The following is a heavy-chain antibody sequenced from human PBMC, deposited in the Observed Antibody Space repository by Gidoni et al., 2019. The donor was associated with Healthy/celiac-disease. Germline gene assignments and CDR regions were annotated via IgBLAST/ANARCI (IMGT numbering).Heavy chain of an antibody. V-gene: IGHV3-64D*06. J-gene: IGHJ4*02. CDR3: VKGGCSSTSCYGHYFDY. CDR2: ISSNGGST. Sequence: EVQLVESGGGLVQPGGSLRLSCSASGFTFSRYAMHLVSQAPGKGLEYVSAISSNGGSTYYADSVKGRFTISRDNSKNTLYLQMSSLRAEDTAVYYCVKGGCSSTSCYGHYFDYWGQGTLVTVSS. CDR1: GFTFSRYA. D-gene: IGHD2-2*01.